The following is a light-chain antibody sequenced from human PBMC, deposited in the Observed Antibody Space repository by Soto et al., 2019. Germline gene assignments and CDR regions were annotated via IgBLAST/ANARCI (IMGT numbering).Light chain of an antibody. CDR2: AAS. J-gene: IGKJ1*01. CDR1: QSISNF. V-gene: IGKV1-16*01. Sequence: DIQMNQSPSSLSASLGKRVTITCRASQSISNFLNWVQHKPGNAPKVLISAASTLQSGVPPRFSGSESGTEFTLTISSLQPDDFAAYYCQQYNTYSAFGQGTKVDIK. CDR3: QQYNTYSA.